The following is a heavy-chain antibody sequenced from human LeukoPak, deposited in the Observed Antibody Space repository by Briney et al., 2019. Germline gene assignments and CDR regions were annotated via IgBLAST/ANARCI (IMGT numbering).Heavy chain of an antibody. V-gene: IGHV4-31*03. J-gene: IGHJ4*02. CDR2: IYYSGST. Sequence: SETLSLTCTVSGGSISIGGYYWSWIRQHPGKGLEWIGYIYYSGSTYYNPSLKSRVTISVDTSKNQFSLNLSSVTAADTAVYYCARTAWGNGHRFDCWGQGTLVTVSS. CDR1: GGSISIGGYY. CDR3: ARTAWGNGHRFDC. D-gene: IGHD2-8*01.